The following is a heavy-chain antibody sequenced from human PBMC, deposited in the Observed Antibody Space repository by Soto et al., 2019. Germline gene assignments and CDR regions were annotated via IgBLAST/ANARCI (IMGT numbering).Heavy chain of an antibody. J-gene: IGHJ5*02. CDR2: IYHSGST. CDR1: GYSISSGYY. D-gene: IGHD6-13*01. Sequence: SETLSLTCAVSGYSISSGYYWGWIRQPPGKGLEWIGSIYHSGSTYYNPSLKSRVTVSVDTSKNQFSLKLSSVTAADTAVYYCAREVDSSSWSFDTWGQGTLVTVSS. V-gene: IGHV4-38-2*02. CDR3: AREVDSSSWSFDT.